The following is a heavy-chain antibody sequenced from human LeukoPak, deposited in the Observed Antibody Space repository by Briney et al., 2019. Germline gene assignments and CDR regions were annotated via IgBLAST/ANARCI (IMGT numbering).Heavy chain of an antibody. CDR3: ANWRDIWSGYGFDS. Sequence: GGSLRLSCAASGFVFSNYAMTWVRQPPGKGLEWVSSISGSGAATYYADSVKGRFIISRDNSKNSVFLQMNRLRGEDTAVYYCANWRDIWSGYGFDSWGQGTLVTVSS. CDR2: ISGSGAAT. CDR1: GFVFSNYA. D-gene: IGHD3-3*01. V-gene: IGHV3-23*01. J-gene: IGHJ4*02.